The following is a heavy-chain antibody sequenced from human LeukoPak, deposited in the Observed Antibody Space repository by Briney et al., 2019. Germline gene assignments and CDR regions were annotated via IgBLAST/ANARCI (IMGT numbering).Heavy chain of an antibody. Sequence: ASVKVSCKASGYTLTSYAMNWVRQAPGQGLEWMGWINTNTGNPTYAQGFTGRFVFSLDTSVSTAYLQISSLKADDTAVYYCARDLAAAAGTASPKSYYYYYMDVWGKGTTVTVSS. CDR3: ARDLAAAAGTASPKSYYYYYMDV. CDR2: INTNTGNP. J-gene: IGHJ6*03. CDR1: GYTLTSYA. V-gene: IGHV7-4-1*02. D-gene: IGHD6-13*01.